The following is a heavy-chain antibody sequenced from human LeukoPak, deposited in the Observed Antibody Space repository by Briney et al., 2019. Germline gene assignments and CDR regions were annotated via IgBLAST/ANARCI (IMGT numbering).Heavy chain of an antibody. V-gene: IGHV3-7*03. CDR2: IKQDGSEK. Sequence: GGSLRLSCAASGFTFSSYWMSWVRQAPGKGLEWVANIKQDGSEKYYVDSVRGRFTISRDNSKNTLYLQMNSLRAEDTAVYYCATAPGTMVRGVIITDWGQGTLVTVSS. CDR1: GFTFSSYW. CDR3: ATAPGTMVRGVIITD. D-gene: IGHD3-10*01. J-gene: IGHJ4*02.